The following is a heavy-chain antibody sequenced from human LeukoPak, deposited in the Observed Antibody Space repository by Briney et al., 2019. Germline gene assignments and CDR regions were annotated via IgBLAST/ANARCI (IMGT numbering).Heavy chain of an antibody. D-gene: IGHD3-22*01. J-gene: IGHJ5*02. V-gene: IGHV3-23*01. CDR3: AKDRLFLNYYDSSGYYYDWFDP. CDR2: ISGSGGST. Sequence: GGSLRLSCAASGFTFRSYAMGWGGQAPGKGLEWVSAISGSGGSTYYAGSGKGRLTISRDNSKNTLYLQMNTLRAEDTAVYYCAKDRLFLNYYDSSGYYYDWFDPWGQGTLVTVSS. CDR1: GFTFRSYA.